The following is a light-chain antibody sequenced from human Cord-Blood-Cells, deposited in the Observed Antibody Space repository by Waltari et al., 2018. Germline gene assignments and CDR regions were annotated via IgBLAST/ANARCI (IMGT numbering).Light chain of an antibody. CDR3: SSYTSSSTLDVV. CDR2: EVS. J-gene: IGLJ2*01. CDR1: SSDVGGYNY. Sequence: QSALTQPVSVSGSPGQSITISCTGTSSDVGGYNYVPWYQQHPGKAPKLMIYEVSNRPSGVSNRFSGSKSGNTASLTISGLQAEDEADYYCSSYTSSSTLDVVFGGGTKLTVL. V-gene: IGLV2-14*01.